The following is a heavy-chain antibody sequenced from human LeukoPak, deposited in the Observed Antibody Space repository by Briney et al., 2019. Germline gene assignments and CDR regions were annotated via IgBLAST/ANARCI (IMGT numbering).Heavy chain of an antibody. CDR3: ARTKYSSSWYFDY. CDR1: GGSISSSSYY. D-gene: IGHD6-13*01. J-gene: IGHJ4*02. CDR2: IYYSGST. Sequence: SETLSLTCTVSGGSISSSSYYWGWIRQPPGKGLEWIGSIYYSGSTYYNPSLKSRVTISVDRSKNQFSLKLSSVTAADTAVYYCARTKYSSSWYFDYWGQGTLVTVSS. V-gene: IGHV4-39*07.